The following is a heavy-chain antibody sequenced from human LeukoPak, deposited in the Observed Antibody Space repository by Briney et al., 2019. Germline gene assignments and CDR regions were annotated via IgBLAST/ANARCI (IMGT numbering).Heavy chain of an antibody. V-gene: IGHV3-23*01. CDR3: AKHKLAAAGTIYYYYYGMDV. CDR2: ISGSGGST. D-gene: IGHD6-13*01. Sequence: PGGSLRLSCAASGFTFSSYAMSWVRQAPGKGLEWVSAISGSGGSTYYADSVKGRFTISRDNSKNTLYLQMNSLRAEDTAVYYCAKHKLAAAGTIYYYYYGMDVWGQGTTVTVSS. CDR1: GFTFSSYA. J-gene: IGHJ6*02.